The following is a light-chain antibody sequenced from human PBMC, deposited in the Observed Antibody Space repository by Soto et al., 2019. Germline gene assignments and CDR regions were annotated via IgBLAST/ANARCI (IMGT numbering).Light chain of an antibody. Sequence: DIQLTQSPSFLSASVGDRVTITCLASQGISRYLAWYQQEPGKAPKLLIYVASTLQSGVPSKFSGSVSGKEFTLTISRLPPEDFATYYCQKLNSDPYTLGQGTKLEIK. J-gene: IGKJ2*01. V-gene: IGKV1-9*01. CDR1: QGISRY. CDR2: VAS. CDR3: QKLNSDPYT.